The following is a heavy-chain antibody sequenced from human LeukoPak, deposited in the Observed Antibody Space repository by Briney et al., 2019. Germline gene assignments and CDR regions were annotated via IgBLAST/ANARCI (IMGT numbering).Heavy chain of an antibody. J-gene: IGHJ4*02. CDR3: ARKGGGNTRAGDY. D-gene: IGHD2-15*01. CDR1: GYTFTSRG. CDR2: ISTYTGDT. V-gene: IGHV1-18*04. Sequence: ASVKVSCKASGYTFTSRGISWVRQAPGQGLEWLGWISTYTGDTNYAQTPQGRVTITTDTPTATAYMELRSLTSDDTAVYYCARKGGGNTRAGDYWGQGTLVTVSS.